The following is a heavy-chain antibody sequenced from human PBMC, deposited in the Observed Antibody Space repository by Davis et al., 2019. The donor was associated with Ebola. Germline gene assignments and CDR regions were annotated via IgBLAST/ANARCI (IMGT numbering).Heavy chain of an antibody. Sequence: AASVKVSCKASGYIFTSYYMHWVRQAPGQGLEWMGIINPSGGSTSYAQKFQGRVTITRDTSASKAYMELSSLRFEDTAVYYCARQAFMDVWGQGTTVTVSS. CDR3: ARQAFMDV. V-gene: IGHV1-46*01. CDR2: INPSGGST. J-gene: IGHJ6*02. CDR1: GYIFTSYY.